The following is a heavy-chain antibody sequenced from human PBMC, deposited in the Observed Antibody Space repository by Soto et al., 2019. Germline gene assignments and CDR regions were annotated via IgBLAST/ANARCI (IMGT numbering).Heavy chain of an antibody. CDR1: GYTXTSYY. V-gene: IGHV1-46*01. Sequence: SXKVSFKASGYTXTSYYMHLVRQAPGQGLEWMGIINHSGGSTSYAQKFQGRVTMTRDTSTSTVYMELSSLRSEDKAVYYCARDLDYGGNSRSNWFDPWGQGTLVTVSA. CDR2: INHSGGST. D-gene: IGHD4-17*01. J-gene: IGHJ5*02. CDR3: ARDLDYGGNSRSNWFDP.